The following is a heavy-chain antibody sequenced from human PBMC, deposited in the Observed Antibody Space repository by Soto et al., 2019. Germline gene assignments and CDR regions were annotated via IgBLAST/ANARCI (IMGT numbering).Heavy chain of an antibody. J-gene: IGHJ4*02. D-gene: IGHD3-10*01. Sequence: QVQLQQWGAGLLKPSETLSLTCAVYGGSFSGYYWSWIRQPPGKGLEWIGEINHSGSTNYNPSLKSRVTISVDTSKTPFSLKLSSVTAADTAVYYCARGRRFGELFVDYWGQGTLVTVSS. CDR1: GGSFSGYY. CDR3: ARGRRFGELFVDY. V-gene: IGHV4-34*01. CDR2: INHSGST.